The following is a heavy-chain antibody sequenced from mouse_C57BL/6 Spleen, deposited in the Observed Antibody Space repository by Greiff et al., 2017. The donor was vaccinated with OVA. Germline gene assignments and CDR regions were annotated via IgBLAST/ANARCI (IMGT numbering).Heavy chain of an antibody. J-gene: IGHJ3*01. V-gene: IGHV1-15*01. CDR3: TRPLDSSGYVGFAY. CDR2: IDPETGGT. Sequence: QVQLKESGAELVRPGASVTLSCKASGYTFTDYEMHWVKQTPVHGLEWIGAIDPETGGTAYNQKFKGKAILTADKSSSTAYMELRSLTSEDSAVYYCTRPLDSSGYVGFAYWGQGTLVTVSA. CDR1: GYTFTDYE. D-gene: IGHD3-2*02.